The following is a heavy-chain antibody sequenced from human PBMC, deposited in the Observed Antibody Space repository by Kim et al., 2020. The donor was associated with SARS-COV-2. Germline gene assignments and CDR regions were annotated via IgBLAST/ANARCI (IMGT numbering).Heavy chain of an antibody. CDR2: ISYDGSNK. J-gene: IGHJ6*02. CDR3: AKDLFERHYYKLDRYYNYYYGMYV. V-gene: IGHV3-30*18. CDR1: GFTSSRYG. D-gene: IGHD3-10*01. Sequence: GGSLRLSCAASGFTSSRYGMHWVRQALGKGLEWVALISYDGSNKHYGDSVKGRFTISKDNFKNTLYLQMNSLRAEDMAVYYCAKDLFERHYYKLDRYYNYYYGMYVWGQGTTVTVS.